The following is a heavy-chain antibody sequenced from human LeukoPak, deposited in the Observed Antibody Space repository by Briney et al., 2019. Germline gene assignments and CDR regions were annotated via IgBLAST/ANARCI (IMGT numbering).Heavy chain of an antibody. D-gene: IGHD6-19*01. V-gene: IGHV3-30*02. CDR1: GFTFSSYG. Sequence: PGGSLRLSCAASGFTFSSYGMHWVRQAPGKGLEWVAFIRYDGSNKYYADSVKGRFTISRDNSKNTLYLQMNSLRAEDTAVYYCARDIAVAEYYFDYWGQGTLVTVSS. CDR2: IRYDGSNK. CDR3: ARDIAVAEYYFDY. J-gene: IGHJ4*02.